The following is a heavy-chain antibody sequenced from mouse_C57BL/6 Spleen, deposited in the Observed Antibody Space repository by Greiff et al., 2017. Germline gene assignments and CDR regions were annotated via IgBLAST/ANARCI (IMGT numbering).Heavy chain of an antibody. Sequence: QVQLQQPGPELVKPGASVKMSCKASGYSFTSYWMNWVKQRPGRGLEWIGRIDPNSGGTKYNEKFKSKATLTVDKPSSTAYMPLSSLTSEDSAVYYCARTRNDDYAMDYWGQGTSVTVSS. V-gene: IGHV1-72*01. CDR2: IDPNSGGT. J-gene: IGHJ4*01. CDR3: ARTRNDDYAMDY. CDR1: GYSFTSYW.